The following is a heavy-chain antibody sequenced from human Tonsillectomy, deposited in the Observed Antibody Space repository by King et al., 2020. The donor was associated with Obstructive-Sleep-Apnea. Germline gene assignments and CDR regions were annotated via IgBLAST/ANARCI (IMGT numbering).Heavy chain of an antibody. CDR1: GFTFSSYS. CDR2: ISSSSSTI. CDR3: ARGHYDSSGYRPDWYFDL. D-gene: IGHD3-22*01. Sequence: VQLVESGGGLVQPGGSLRLSCAASGFTFSSYSMNWVRQAPGKGLEWVSYISSSSSTIYYADSVKGRFTISRDNAKNSLYLQMNSLRAEDTAVYYCARGHYDSSGYRPDWYFDLWGRGTLVTVSS. J-gene: IGHJ2*01. V-gene: IGHV3-48*01.